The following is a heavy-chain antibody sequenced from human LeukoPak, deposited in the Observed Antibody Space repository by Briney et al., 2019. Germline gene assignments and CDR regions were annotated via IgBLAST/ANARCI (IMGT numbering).Heavy chain of an antibody. CDR1: GASITSGDYY. D-gene: IGHD4-17*01. V-gene: IGHV4-30-2*01. CDR3: ARSLYGDYVGSVYYYYGMDV. CDR2: IYHSGNT. Sequence: SETLSLTCTVSGASITSGDYYWTWIRQPPGKGLEWIGYIYHSGNTYYNPSLKSRVTISVDRSRNQFSLKLTSVTAADTAVYYCARSLYGDYVGSVYYYYGMDVWGQGTAVTVSS. J-gene: IGHJ6*02.